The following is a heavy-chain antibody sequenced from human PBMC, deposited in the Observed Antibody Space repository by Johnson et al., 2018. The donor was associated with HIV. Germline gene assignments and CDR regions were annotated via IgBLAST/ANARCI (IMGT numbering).Heavy chain of an antibody. CDR3: ARDLAYNSRWTGAFDI. CDR1: GFTVSSNY. Sequence: VQLVESGGGLVQPGRSLRLSCAASGFTVSSNYMSWVRQAPGKGLEWVSVIYSGGSTYYADSVKGRFTISRDNSKNTVYLHMNNLRAEDTAVYYCARDLAYNSRWTGAFDIWGQGTMVTVSS. CDR2: IYSGGST. V-gene: IGHV3-66*01. D-gene: IGHD6-13*01. J-gene: IGHJ3*02.